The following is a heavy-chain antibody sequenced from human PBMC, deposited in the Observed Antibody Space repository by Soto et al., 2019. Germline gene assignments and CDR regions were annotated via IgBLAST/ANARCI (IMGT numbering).Heavy chain of an antibody. CDR1: GFTFSSYW. CDR3: ASVKSWSVSP. V-gene: IGHV3-7*01. CDR2: IKQSGSDR. D-gene: IGHD2-15*01. J-gene: IGHJ5*02. Sequence: EVQLVESGGGLVQPGGSLGLSCAASGFTFSSYWMSWVRLAPGKGLEWVAHIKQSGSDRYYVDSVRGRFTISRDNAKNSLYLPMNILSVEDTAMYYCASVKSWSVSPWGKGTLVTVSS.